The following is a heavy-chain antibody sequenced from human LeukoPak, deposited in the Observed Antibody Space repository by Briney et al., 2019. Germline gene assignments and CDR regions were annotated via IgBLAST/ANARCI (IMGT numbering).Heavy chain of an antibody. D-gene: IGHD6-13*01. V-gene: IGHV4-61*01. CDR3: ARHYSSLAGAEFDP. J-gene: IGHJ5*02. CDR2: IHYSGST. Sequence: PSETLSLTCTVSGGSVSSGSYYWSWIRQPPGKGLEWIGYIHYSGSTNYNPSLKSRVTISVDTSNNQFSLKLRSVTAADTAVYYCARHYSSLAGAEFDPWGQGTLVTVSS. CDR1: GGSVSSGSYY.